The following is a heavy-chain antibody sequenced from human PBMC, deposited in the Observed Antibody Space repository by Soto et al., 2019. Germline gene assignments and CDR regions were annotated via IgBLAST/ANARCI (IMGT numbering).Heavy chain of an antibody. CDR2: IIPLLDIA. CDR3: ARGGDVLGIDY. V-gene: IGHV1-69*02. Sequence: QVQLVQSGAEVKKPGSSVKVSCKASGGTFSNYTLNWVRQAPGQGLEWMGRIIPLLDIASYAQKFQGRVTITADKSTSTAYMELNSLRSEDTAVYYCARGGDVLGIDYWGQGTLVTVSS. J-gene: IGHJ4*02. D-gene: IGHD4-17*01. CDR1: GGTFSNYT.